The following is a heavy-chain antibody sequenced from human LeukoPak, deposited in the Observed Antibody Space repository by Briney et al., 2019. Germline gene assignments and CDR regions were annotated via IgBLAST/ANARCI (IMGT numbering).Heavy chain of an antibody. D-gene: IGHD2-2*01. CDR1: GGSISSSSYY. V-gene: IGHV4-39*01. CDR3: ARSYCSSSSCYGVGAFDM. CDR2: VYYSGST. Sequence: PSETLSLTCIVSGGSISSSSYYWGWIRQPPGKGLEWIGSVYYSGSTYYNSSLKSRVTISVDTSKNQFSLKLSSVTAADTAVYYCARSYCSSSSCYGVGAFDMWGQGTMVTVSS. J-gene: IGHJ3*02.